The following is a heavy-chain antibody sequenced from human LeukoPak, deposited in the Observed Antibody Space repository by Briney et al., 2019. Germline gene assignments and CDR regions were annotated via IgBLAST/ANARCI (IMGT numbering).Heavy chain of an antibody. V-gene: IGHV3-7*01. CDR2: IKQDGSKK. CDR3: ARIVVDTAMVTVDY. J-gene: IGHJ4*02. Sequence: GGSLRLSCVASGFPFSSYWMTWVRQAPGKGLEWVANIKQDGSKKSYVDSVKGRFTISRDNAKNSLYLQMNSLRAEDTAIYYCARIVVDTAMVTVDYWGQGTLVTVSS. CDR1: GFPFSSYW. D-gene: IGHD5-18*01.